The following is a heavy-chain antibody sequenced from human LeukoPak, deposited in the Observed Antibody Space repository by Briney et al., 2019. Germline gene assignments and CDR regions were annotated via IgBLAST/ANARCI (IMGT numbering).Heavy chain of an antibody. J-gene: IGHJ3*02. D-gene: IGHD3-10*01. CDR1: GGSISSGSYY. V-gene: IGHV4-61*02. CDR2: IYTSGST. Sequence: ASETLSLTCTVSGGSISSGSYYWSWIRQPAGKGLEWIGRIYTSGSTNYNPSLKSRVTISVDTSKNQFSLKLSSVTAADTAVYYCAREPMLSTMVRGAWAQYAFDIWGQGTMVTVSS. CDR3: AREPMLSTMVRGAWAQYAFDI.